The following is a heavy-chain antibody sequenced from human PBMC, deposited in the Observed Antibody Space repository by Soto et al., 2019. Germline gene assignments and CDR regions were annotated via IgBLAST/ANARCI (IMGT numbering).Heavy chain of an antibody. Sequence: SETLSLTCAVYGGSVNGYYWNWIRQPPGKGPEWIGEINHTGGTHYNPSLKGRVTMSVDTSKNQFSLRLSSVTAADTAIYYCATRITVFGLPIPPFDPWGQGTQVTVSS. D-gene: IGHD3-3*01. CDR1: GGSVNGYY. V-gene: IGHV4-34*01. J-gene: IGHJ5*02. CDR2: INHTGGT. CDR3: ATRITVFGLPIPPFDP.